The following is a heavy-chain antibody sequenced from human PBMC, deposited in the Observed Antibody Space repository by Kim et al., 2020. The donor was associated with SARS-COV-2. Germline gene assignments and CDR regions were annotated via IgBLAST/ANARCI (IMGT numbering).Heavy chain of an antibody. CDR3: ARVWYEEGYCSGGSCYTPSDYYYYGIDV. J-gene: IGHJ6*02. CDR1: GGTFSSYA. V-gene: IGHV1-69*13. D-gene: IGHD2-15*01. CDR2: IIPIFGTA. Sequence: SVKVSCKASGGTFSSYAISWVRQAPGQGLEWMGGIIPIFGTANYAQKFQGRVTITADESTSTAYMELSSLRSEDTAVYYCARVWYEEGYCSGGSCYTPSDYYYYGIDVWGQGTTVTVSS.